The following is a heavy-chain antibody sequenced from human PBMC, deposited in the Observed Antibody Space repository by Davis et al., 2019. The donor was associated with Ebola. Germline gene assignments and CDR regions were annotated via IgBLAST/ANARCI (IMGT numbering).Heavy chain of an antibody. D-gene: IGHD5-12*01. Sequence: PSETLSLTCAISGDSVSSGGWNWIRQSPSRGLEWLGRTYYNSKWYSDYALSVKSRITISPDTSKNQFSLQLNSVTPEDTAVYYCTRGWLRGWFDPWGQGTLVTVSS. CDR3: TRGWLRGWFDP. CDR1: GDSVSSGG. V-gene: IGHV6-1*01. J-gene: IGHJ5*02. CDR2: TYYNSKWYS.